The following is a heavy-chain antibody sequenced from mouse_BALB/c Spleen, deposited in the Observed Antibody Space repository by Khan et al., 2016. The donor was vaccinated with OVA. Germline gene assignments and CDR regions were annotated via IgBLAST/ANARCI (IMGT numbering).Heavy chain of an antibody. CDR1: GYSITSNYA. D-gene: IGHD1-1*01. CDR3: ARVNYYGYTMDY. V-gene: IGHV3-2*02. Sequence: EVKILESGPGLVKPSQSLSLTCTVTGYSITSNYAWNWIRQFPGNKLEWMGYISYSGLTSYNPSLKSRISITRDTSKNQFFLQLNSVTTEDTATYYCARVNYYGYTMDYWGQGTSVTVSS. CDR2: ISYSGLT. J-gene: IGHJ4*01.